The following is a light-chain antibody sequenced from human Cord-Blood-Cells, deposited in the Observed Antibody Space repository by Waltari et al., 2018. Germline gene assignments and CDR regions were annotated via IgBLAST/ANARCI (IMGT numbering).Light chain of an antibody. CDR1: QSISSY. J-gene: IGKJ1*01. V-gene: IGKV1-39*01. Sequence: DIQMTQSPSALSASVGDLVTITCRASQSISSYLNWYQQKPGKAPKLLIYAASSLQSGVPSRFSGSGSGTDFTLTISSLQPEDFATYYCQQSYSTTWTFGQGTKVEIK. CDR3: QQSYSTTWT. CDR2: AAS.